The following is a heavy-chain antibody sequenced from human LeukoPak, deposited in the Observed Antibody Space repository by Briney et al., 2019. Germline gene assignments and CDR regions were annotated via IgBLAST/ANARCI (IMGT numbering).Heavy chain of an antibody. CDR3: ARGATGICFDY. Sequence: GGSLRLSCAASGFTFSSYAMHWVRQAPGKGLEWVAVISYDGSNKYYADSVKGRFTISRDNSKNTLYLQMSSLRAEDTAVYYCARGATGICFDYWGQGTLVTVSS. CDR2: ISYDGSNK. V-gene: IGHV3-30-3*01. CDR1: GFTFSSYA. D-gene: IGHD1-1*01. J-gene: IGHJ4*02.